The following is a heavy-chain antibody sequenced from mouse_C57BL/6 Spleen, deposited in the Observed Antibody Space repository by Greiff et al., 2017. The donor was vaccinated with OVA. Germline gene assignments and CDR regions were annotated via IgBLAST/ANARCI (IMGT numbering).Heavy chain of an antibody. CDR2: IHPNSGST. Sequence: QVHVKQPGAELVKPGASVKLSCKASGYTFTSYWMHWVKQRPGQGLEWIGMIHPNSGSTNYNEKFKSKATLTVDKSSSTAYMQLSSLTSEDSAVYYCARYSGTYYFDYWGQGTTLTVSS. CDR3: ARYSGTYYFDY. CDR1: GYTFTSYW. V-gene: IGHV1-64*01. D-gene: IGHD1-1*01. J-gene: IGHJ2*01.